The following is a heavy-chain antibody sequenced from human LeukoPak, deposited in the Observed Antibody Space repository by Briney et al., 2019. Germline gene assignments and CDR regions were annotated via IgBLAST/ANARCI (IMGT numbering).Heavy chain of an antibody. D-gene: IGHD3-9*01. J-gene: IGHJ6*03. Sequence: PGGSLRPSCAASGFTFSSYAMSWVRQAPGEGLEWVSAISGSGGSTYYAGSVKGRCTISRDNSKNTLYLQMNSLRAEDTAVYYCAKQGRDWLRDYYYLMDVWGKGTTVTIPS. CDR3: AKQGRDWLRDYYYLMDV. CDR2: ISGSGGST. V-gene: IGHV3-23*01. CDR1: GFTFSSYA.